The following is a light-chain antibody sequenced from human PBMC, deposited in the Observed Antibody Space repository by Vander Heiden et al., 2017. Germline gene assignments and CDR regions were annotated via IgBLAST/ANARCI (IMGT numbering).Light chain of an antibody. V-gene: IGLV3-1*01. CDR1: RWGDKY. CDR2: KDS. J-gene: IGLJ1*01. Sequence: SSALPPPPSVSVSPGQTASITCSGDRWGDKYVVWYQQKPGQSHVLVIYKDSKRPAGIPERFSGSNSGNTATLTISGTQEMDDDDYYRQAWDSSTPKVFGTGTKVTVL. CDR3: QAWDSSTPKV.